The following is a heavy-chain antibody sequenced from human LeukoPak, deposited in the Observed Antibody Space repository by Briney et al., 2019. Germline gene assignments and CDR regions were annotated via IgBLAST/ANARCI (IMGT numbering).Heavy chain of an antibody. CDR1: GYTFTSYA. CDR2: INAGNGNT. D-gene: IGHD6-19*01. V-gene: IGHV1-3*03. J-gene: IGHJ4*02. CDR3: ARDSALIAVAGYFDY. Sequence: GASVKVSCKASGYTFTSYAMHWVRQAPGQRLEWMGWINAGNGNTKYSQEFQGRVTITRDTSASTAYMELSSLRSEDMAVYYCARDSALIAVAGYFDYWGQGTLVTVSS.